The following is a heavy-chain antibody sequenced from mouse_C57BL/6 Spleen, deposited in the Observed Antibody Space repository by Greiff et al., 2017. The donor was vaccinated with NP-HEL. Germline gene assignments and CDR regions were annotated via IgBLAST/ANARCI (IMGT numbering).Heavy chain of an antibody. CDR3: ARGGGGTD. Sequence: VKLMESGPELVKPGASVKIPCKASGYAFSSSWMNWVKQRPGKGLEWIGRIYPGDGDTNYNGKFKGKATLTADKSSSTAYMQLSSLTAEDSAVYFCARGGGGTDWGQGTTLTVSS. CDR2: IYPGDGDT. J-gene: IGHJ2*01. CDR1: GYAFSSSW. V-gene: IGHV1-82*01. D-gene: IGHD4-1*01.